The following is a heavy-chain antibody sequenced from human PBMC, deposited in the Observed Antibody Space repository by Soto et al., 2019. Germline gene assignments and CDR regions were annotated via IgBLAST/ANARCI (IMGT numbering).Heavy chain of an antibody. CDR1: GYTFTGHY. V-gene: IGHV1-2*04. Sequence: ASVKVSCKASGYTFTGHYMHWVRQAPGQGLEWMGWINPNSGGTNYAQKFQGWVTMTRDTSISTAYMELSRLRSDDTAVYYCARDMGMDPLNAFDIWGQGTMVTVSS. CDR3: ARDMGMDPLNAFDI. D-gene: IGHD7-27*01. CDR2: INPNSGGT. J-gene: IGHJ3*02.